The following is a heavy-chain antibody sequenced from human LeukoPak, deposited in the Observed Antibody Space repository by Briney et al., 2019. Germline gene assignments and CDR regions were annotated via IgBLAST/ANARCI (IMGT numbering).Heavy chain of an antibody. CDR2: IIPIFGTA. D-gene: IGHD5-12*01. J-gene: IGHJ3*02. CDR1: GGTFISYA. V-gene: IGHV1-69*01. Sequence: SSVKVSCKASGGTFISYAISWVRQAPGQGLEWMGGIIPIFGTANYAQKFQGRVTITADESTSTAYMELSSLRSEDTAVYYCARDPLRPNAFDIWGQGTMVTVSS. CDR3: ARDPLRPNAFDI.